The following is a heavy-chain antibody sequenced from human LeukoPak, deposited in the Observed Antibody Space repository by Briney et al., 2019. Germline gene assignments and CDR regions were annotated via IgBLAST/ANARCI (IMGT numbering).Heavy chain of an antibody. Sequence: PGGSLRLSCAASGFTFSSYSMNWVRQAPGKGLEWVSSISSSSSYIYYADSVKGRFTISRDNAKNSLYLQMNSLRAEDTAVYYCARAATMDGDNFDYWGQGTLVTVSS. V-gene: IGHV3-21*01. J-gene: IGHJ4*02. CDR2: ISSSSSYI. CDR1: GFTFSSYS. CDR3: ARAATMDGDNFDY. D-gene: IGHD3-10*01.